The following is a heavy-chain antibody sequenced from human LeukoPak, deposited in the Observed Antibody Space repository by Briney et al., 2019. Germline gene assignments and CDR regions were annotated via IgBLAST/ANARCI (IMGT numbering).Heavy chain of an antibody. CDR2: ISSSSSSI. CDR1: GFSFSSYS. J-gene: IGHJ4*01. D-gene: IGHD2-2*01. Sequence: GGSLRPSCAASGFSFSSYSMTWVRQAPGKGLEWVSYISSSSSSIYYADSVKGRFTISRDNAENSLYLQINSLRAEDTAVYYCARYSPSLALWGQGTLVTVSS. V-gene: IGHV3-48*01. CDR3: ARYSPSLAL.